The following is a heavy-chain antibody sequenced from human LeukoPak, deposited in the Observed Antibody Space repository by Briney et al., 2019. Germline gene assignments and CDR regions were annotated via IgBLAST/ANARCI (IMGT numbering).Heavy chain of an antibody. J-gene: IGHJ3*01. D-gene: IGHD2-15*01. CDR2: INPNSGGT. V-gene: IGHV1-2*02. CDR1: GYTFTGYY. Sequence: EASVKVSCKASGYTFTGYYMHWVRQAPGQGLEWMGWINPNSGGTNYAQKFQGRVTMTRDTSISTAYMELSRLRSDDTAVYYCARDFHPEGYCSGGSCYSESWGQGTMVTVSS. CDR3: ARDFHPEGYCSGGSCYSES.